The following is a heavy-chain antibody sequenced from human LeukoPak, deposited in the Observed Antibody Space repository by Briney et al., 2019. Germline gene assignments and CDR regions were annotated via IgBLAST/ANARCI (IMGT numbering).Heavy chain of an antibody. CDR1: GGSISSYY. Sequence: SETLSLTCTVSGGSISSYYWSWIRQPPGKGLQWLGYIYYSGSTNYNPSLKSRVTISLDTSNSQSSLKLSSVTAADTAVYYCARLAVAAQYPTKRHFDYWGQGTLITVSS. D-gene: IGHD6-19*01. CDR3: ARLAVAAQYPTKRHFDY. CDR2: IYYSGST. J-gene: IGHJ4*02. V-gene: IGHV4-59*01.